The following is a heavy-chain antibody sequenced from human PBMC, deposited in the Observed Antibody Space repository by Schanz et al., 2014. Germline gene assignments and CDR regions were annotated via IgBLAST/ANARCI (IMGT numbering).Heavy chain of an antibody. CDR2: IGGSGDST. Sequence: EVHLLESGGGLVQPGGSLRLSCAASGFTFSNHALSWVRQAPGKGLEWVSGIGGSGDSTHYADSVKGRFIISRDNSKNTLYLQVNSLRAEDTAVHYCARGRGFYDYWGQGTLVTVSS. CDR1: GFTFSNHA. V-gene: IGHV3-23*01. D-gene: IGHD3-10*01. J-gene: IGHJ4*02. CDR3: ARGRGFYDY.